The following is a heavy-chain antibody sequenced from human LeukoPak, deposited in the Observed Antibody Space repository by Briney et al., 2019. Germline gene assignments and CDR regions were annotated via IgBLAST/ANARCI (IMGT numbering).Heavy chain of an antibody. V-gene: IGHV3-7*01. CDR2: IGQDGSE. CDR3: AKAVLNQDYGDLLDY. D-gene: IGHD4-17*01. CDR1: GFTLSNYY. J-gene: IGHJ4*02. Sequence: GGSLRLSCAASGFTLSNYYMSWVRQAPGKGLEWVANIGQDGSECADSVKGRFTVSRDNARNSLYLQMDCLRAEDTAVYYCAKAVLNQDYGDLLDYWGQGTLVTVSS.